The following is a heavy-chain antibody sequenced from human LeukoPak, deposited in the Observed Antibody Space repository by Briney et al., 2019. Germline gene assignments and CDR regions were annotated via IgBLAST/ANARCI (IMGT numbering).Heavy chain of an antibody. Sequence: GRSLRLSCAASGFTFDDYAMHWVRQAPGKGLEWVSGISWNSGSIGYADSVKGRFTISRDNAKNSLYLQMNSLRAEDTALYYCAKDMGSGSYYYYYYGMDVWGQGTTVTVSS. CDR1: GFTFDDYA. CDR3: AKDMGSGSYYYYYYGMDV. V-gene: IGHV3-9*01. J-gene: IGHJ6*02. CDR2: ISWNSGSI. D-gene: IGHD1-26*01.